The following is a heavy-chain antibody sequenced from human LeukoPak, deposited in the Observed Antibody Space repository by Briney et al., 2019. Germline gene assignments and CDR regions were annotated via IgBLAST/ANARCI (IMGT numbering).Heavy chain of an antibody. J-gene: IGHJ4*02. Sequence: PGGSLRLSCAASGFTFSSYAMNWVRQAPGKGLEWVSGISGRGGSKHYADSVKGRFTISRGNTKNTLYLQMNNLRVEDTAVYYCASRVSGVVSIDYWGQGTLVTVSS. CDR2: ISGRGGSK. CDR3: ASRVSGVVSIDY. D-gene: IGHD3-3*01. CDR1: GFTFSSYA. V-gene: IGHV3-23*01.